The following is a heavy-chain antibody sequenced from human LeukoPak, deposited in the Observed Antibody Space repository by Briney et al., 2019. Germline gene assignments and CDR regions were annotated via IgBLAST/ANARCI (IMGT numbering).Heavy chain of an antibody. J-gene: IGHJ5*02. V-gene: IGHV1-69*01. CDR3: ARGRRSSSWYEFDP. CDR1: GGTFSSYA. CDR2: IIPIFGTA. D-gene: IGHD6-13*01. Sequence: ASVKVSCKASGGTFSSYAISWVRQAPGQGLEWMGGIIPIFGTANYAQKFQGGVTITADESTSTAYMELSSLRSEDTAVYYCARGRRSSSWYEFDPWGQGTLVTVSS.